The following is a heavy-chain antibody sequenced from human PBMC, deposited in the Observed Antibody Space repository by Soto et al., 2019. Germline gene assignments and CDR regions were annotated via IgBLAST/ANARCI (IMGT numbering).Heavy chain of an antibody. CDR2: FYSGGTT. Sequence: GGSLRLSCAASGFTVSSNYMSWVRQAPGKGLEWVSVFYSGGTTYYADSVKGRFTISRDNSKNTLYLQMNSLRAEDTAVYYCARNGDSSDYRGWFDSWGQGT. CDR3: ARNGDSSDYRGWFDS. CDR1: GFTVSSNY. V-gene: IGHV3-66*01. D-gene: IGHD3-22*01. J-gene: IGHJ5*01.